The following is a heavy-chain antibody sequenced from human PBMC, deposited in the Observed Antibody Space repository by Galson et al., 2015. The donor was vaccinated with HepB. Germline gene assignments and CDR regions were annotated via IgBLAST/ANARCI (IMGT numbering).Heavy chain of an antibody. V-gene: IGHV6-1*01. Sequence: CAISGDSVSSNSAAWNWIRQSPSRGLEWLGRTYYRSKWYNDYAVSVKSRITINPDTSKNQFSLQLNSVTPEGTAVYYCARVAWFGELFDYYYGMDVWGQGTTVTVSS. CDR1: GDSVSSNSAA. CDR3: ARVAWFGELFDYYYGMDV. J-gene: IGHJ6*02. D-gene: IGHD3-10*01. CDR2: TYYRSKWYN.